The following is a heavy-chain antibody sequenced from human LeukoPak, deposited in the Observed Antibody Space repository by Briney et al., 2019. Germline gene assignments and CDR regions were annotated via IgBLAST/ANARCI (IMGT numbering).Heavy chain of an antibody. D-gene: IGHD3-22*01. CDR2: ISDYNGKT. CDR3: ARVRDYYANSDYSDY. Sequence: ASVKVSCKTSGYTFTSHYVSWVRQAPGQGLEWMGWISDYNGKTKYVQKFQGRITMTIDTSTTTAYMELRSLTSDDTAVYYCARVRDYYANSDYSDYWGQGTLVTVSS. V-gene: IGHV1-18*04. CDR1: GYTFTSHY. J-gene: IGHJ4*02.